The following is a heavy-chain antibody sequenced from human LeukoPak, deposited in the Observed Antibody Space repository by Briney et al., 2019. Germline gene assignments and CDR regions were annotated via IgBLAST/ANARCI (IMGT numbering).Heavy chain of an antibody. CDR2: INHSGST. CDR1: GGSFSGYY. Sequence: SETLSLTCAVYGGSFSGYYWSWLRQPPGKGLEWIGEINHSGSTNYNPSLKSRVTISVDTSKNQFSLKLSSVTAADTAVYYCAREGCSSTSCYGESFDYWGQGTLVTVSS. CDR3: AREGCSSTSCYGESFDY. V-gene: IGHV4-34*01. J-gene: IGHJ4*02. D-gene: IGHD2-2*01.